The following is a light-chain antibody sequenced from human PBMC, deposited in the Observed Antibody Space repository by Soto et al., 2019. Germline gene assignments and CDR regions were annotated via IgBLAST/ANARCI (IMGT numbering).Light chain of an antibody. CDR3: SSYTSSSTPV. V-gene: IGLV2-14*03. CDR1: SSDVGAYDF. Sequence: QSALTQPASVSGSPGQSITISCTGTSSDVGAYDFVSWYQQHPDKAPKLMIYEVSNRPSGVSNRFSGSKSVNTATLTISGLQAEDEADYYCSSYTSSSTPVFATGTKVTV. CDR2: EVS. J-gene: IGLJ1*01.